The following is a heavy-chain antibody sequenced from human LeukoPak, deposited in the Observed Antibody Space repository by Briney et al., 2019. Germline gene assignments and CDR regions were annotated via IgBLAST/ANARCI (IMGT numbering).Heavy chain of an antibody. CDR2: VSYSGDT. J-gene: IGHJ4*02. D-gene: IGHD1-26*01. CDR3: ARGGASSRYFGY. CDR1: GGSISGHF. V-gene: IGHV4-59*11. Sequence: SETLSLTCTVSGGSISGHFWSWIRQPPGKGLEWIGFVSYSGDTNYSPSINGRVTISLDTSKSQFSLNLNSVTAADTAVYFCARGGASSRYFGYWGQGTLVTVSS.